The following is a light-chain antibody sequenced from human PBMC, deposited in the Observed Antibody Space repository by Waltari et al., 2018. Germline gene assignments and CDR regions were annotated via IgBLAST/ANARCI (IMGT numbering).Light chain of an antibody. J-gene: IGKJ1*01. CDR3: QKYNSAPRT. Sequence: DIQMTQSPSTLSASVGDRVTITCRASQRISSWLAWYQQKPGKAPKLLTYKASSLESGVPSRFSGSGSGTDFTLTISRLQPDDFATYYCQKYNSAPRTFGQGTKVEIK. CDR1: QRISSW. V-gene: IGKV1-5*03. CDR2: KAS.